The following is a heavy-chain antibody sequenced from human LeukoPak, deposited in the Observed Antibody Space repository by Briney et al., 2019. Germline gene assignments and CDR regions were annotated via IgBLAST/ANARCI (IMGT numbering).Heavy chain of an antibody. Sequence: VASVKVSCKASGYTFTGYYMHWVRHAPGQGLEWMGWINPNSGGTNYAQKFQGRVTMTRDTSISTAYMELSRLRSDDTAVYYCASLLGSSSSSFDYWGQGTLVTVSS. CDR1: GYTFTGYY. J-gene: IGHJ4*02. CDR2: INPNSGGT. D-gene: IGHD6-6*01. V-gene: IGHV1-2*02. CDR3: ASLLGSSSSSFDY.